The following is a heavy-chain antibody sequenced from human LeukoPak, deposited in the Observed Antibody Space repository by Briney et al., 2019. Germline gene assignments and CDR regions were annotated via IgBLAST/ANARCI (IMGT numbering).Heavy chain of an antibody. J-gene: IGHJ4*02. Sequence: PSETLSLTCNVSGGSISDNDYSWAWIRQPPGKGLEWMGGIHYSGTTYSNPSLKSRISISVDTSKSQFSLKLRSVTAADTAVYYCARRYYFVSGSYYPFDFWGQGTLVTVSS. D-gene: IGHD3-10*01. CDR2: IHYSGTT. CDR1: GGSISDNDYS. CDR3: ARRYYFVSGSYYPFDF. V-gene: IGHV4-39*01.